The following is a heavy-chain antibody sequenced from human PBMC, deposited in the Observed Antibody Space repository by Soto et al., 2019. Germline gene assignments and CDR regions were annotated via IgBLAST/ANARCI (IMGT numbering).Heavy chain of an antibody. Sequence: QVQLVQSGAEVKKPGSSVKVSCRASGGTFSSYAISWARQAPGQGLEWMGGIIPIFDTTIYAQKFQGRVTITADKSTGTAYMELSSLTSDDTAVYFCARVGWEIPPRFFGMDVWGQGTTVTVSS. CDR1: GGTFSSYA. CDR2: IIPIFDTT. J-gene: IGHJ6*02. D-gene: IGHD1-26*01. CDR3: ARVGWEIPPRFFGMDV. V-gene: IGHV1-69*06.